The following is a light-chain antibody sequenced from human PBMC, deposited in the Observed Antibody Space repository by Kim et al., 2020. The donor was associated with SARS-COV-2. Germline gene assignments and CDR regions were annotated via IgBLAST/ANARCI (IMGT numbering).Light chain of an antibody. V-gene: IGKV1-5*01. CDR3: QQYNNYPMYT. Sequence: AVGERFPVTCRASQVIGSWLAWYQQKPVKAPKLLIYDASSLESGVPARFSGSGSGTEFTLTISSLLPDDFATYYCQQYNNYPMYTFGQGTKLEI. CDR1: QVIGSW. J-gene: IGKJ2*01. CDR2: DAS.